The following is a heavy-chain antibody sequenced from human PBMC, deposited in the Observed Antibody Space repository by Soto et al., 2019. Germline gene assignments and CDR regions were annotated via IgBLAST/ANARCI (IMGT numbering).Heavy chain of an antibody. Sequence: EVQLVESGGGLVQPGESLRLSFAASGFTFSNYWMPWVGQAPGKGLVWVSRIDSDGSRITYADFVKGRFTISRDNAKNTVYLHMNSLTAEDTAVYYCVRTSLVVAVATREDFWGQGTLVTVSS. CDR3: VRTSLVVAVATREDF. J-gene: IGHJ4*02. CDR1: GFTFSNYW. V-gene: IGHV3-74*01. CDR2: IDSDGSRI. D-gene: IGHD2-15*01.